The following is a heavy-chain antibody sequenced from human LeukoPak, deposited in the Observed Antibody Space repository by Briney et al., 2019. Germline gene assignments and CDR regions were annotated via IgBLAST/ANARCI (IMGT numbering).Heavy chain of an antibody. J-gene: IGHJ4*02. Sequence: GGSLRLSCTTSGFTVNNNYMSWVRQAPGKGLEWVSVIYGAGAGITYYIDSVKGRFTISRDTSRNTVYLQMRSLRAEDTAVYYCARELGDWGQGTLVTVSS. CDR3: ARELGD. CDR1: GFTVNNNY. CDR2: IYGAGAGIT. V-gene: IGHV3-53*01.